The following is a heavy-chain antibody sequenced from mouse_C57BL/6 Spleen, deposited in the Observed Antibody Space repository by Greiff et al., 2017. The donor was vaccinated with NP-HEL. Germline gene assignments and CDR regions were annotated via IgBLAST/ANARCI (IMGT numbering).Heavy chain of an antibody. CDR2: ISYDGSN. Sequence: ESGPGLVKPSQSLSLTCSVTGYSITSGYYWNWIRQFPGNKLEWMGYISYDGSNNYNPSLKNRISITRDTSKNQFFLKLNSVTTEDTATYYCARGYYGSGWYFDVWGTGTTVTVSS. J-gene: IGHJ1*03. D-gene: IGHD1-1*01. V-gene: IGHV3-6*01. CDR3: ARGYYGSGWYFDV. CDR1: GYSITSGYY.